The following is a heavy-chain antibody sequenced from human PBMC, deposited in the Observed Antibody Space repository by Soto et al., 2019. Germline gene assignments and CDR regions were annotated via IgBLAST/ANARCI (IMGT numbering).Heavy chain of an antibody. D-gene: IGHD6-25*01. CDR2: IIPIFGTA. Sequence: QVQLVQSGAEVKKPGSSVKVSCKASGGTFSSYAISWVRQAPGQGLEWMGGIIPIFGTANYAQKFQGRVTITADESTSTAYMELSSLRSEDTAVYYCARGPGRAQRLLVGLWFDPWGQGTLVTVSS. J-gene: IGHJ5*02. CDR1: GGTFSSYA. CDR3: ARGPGRAQRLLVGLWFDP. V-gene: IGHV1-69*01.